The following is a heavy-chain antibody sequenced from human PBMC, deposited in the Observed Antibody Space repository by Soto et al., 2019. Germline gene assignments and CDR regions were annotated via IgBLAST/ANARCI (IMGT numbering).Heavy chain of an antibody. CDR3: ARRYGGNLDY. CDR1: GGSIISYY. Sequence: LEILSLTCTVSGGSIISYYWSWIRQPPGKGLEWIGYIYYSGSTNYNPSLKSRVTISVGTSKNQFSLKLSSVTAADTAVYYCARRYGGNLDYWGQGTLVTVSS. J-gene: IGHJ4*02. D-gene: IGHD1-26*01. V-gene: IGHV4-59*08. CDR2: IYYSGST.